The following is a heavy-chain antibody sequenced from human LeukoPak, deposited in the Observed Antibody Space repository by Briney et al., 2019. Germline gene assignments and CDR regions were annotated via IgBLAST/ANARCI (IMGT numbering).Heavy chain of an antibody. CDR1: GFTFSSYS. J-gene: IGHJ3*02. CDR3: ARDLFVRRPGAFDI. D-gene: IGHD2/OR15-2a*01. CDR2: ISSSSSYI. Sequence: GGSLRLSCAASGFTFSSYSVNWVRQAPGKGLEWVSSISSSSSYIYYADSVKGRFTISRDNAKNSLYLQMNSLRAEDTAVYYCARDLFVRRPGAFDIWGQGTMVTVSS. V-gene: IGHV3-21*01.